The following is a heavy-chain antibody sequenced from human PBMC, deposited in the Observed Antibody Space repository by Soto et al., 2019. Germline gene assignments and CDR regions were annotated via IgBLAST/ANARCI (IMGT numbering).Heavy chain of an antibody. D-gene: IGHD6-19*01. CDR1: GFFFSSYT. V-gene: IGHV3-23*01. Sequence: EVQLLESGGGLVQPGGSLRLSCVGSGFFFSSYTMTWVRQAPGKGLEWVSSFSATSENTYYADSVRGRFTISRDNSKNTLFLQMNSLTAEDTAMYYCAKAWDQQWVRLPFDYWGQGILVIVSS. J-gene: IGHJ4*02. CDR2: FSATSENT. CDR3: AKAWDQQWVRLPFDY.